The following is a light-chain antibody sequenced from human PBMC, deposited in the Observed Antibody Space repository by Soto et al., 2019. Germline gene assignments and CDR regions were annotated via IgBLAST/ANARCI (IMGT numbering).Light chain of an antibody. CDR2: EAS. CDR3: QHYKESST. CDR1: QSISSW. V-gene: IGKV1-5*03. Sequence: DIQMTQYPSTLSASVGDRVTITCRASQSISSWLAWYQQKPGKAPKLLIYEASSSQIGVPPRFSGSGFRTEFTLTISSLQPDDFATYYCQHYKESSTFGQGTRLEIK. J-gene: IGKJ1*01.